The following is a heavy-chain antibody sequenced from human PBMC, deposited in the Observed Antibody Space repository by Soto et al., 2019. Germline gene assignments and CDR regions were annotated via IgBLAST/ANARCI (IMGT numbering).Heavy chain of an antibody. D-gene: IGHD5-12*01. Sequence: SETLSLTCAVYGGSFSGYYWSWIRQPPGKGLEWIGEINHSGSTNYNPSLKSRVTISVDTSKNQFSLKLSSVTAADTAVYYCARGFREIPTTRGYYYYYMDVWGKGTTVTVSS. CDR1: GGSFSGYY. J-gene: IGHJ6*03. V-gene: IGHV4-34*01. CDR2: INHSGST. CDR3: ARGFREIPTTRGYYYYYMDV.